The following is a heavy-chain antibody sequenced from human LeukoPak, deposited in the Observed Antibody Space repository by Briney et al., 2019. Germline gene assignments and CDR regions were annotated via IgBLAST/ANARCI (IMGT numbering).Heavy chain of an antibody. CDR2: IWYDGSKK. J-gene: IGHJ4*02. Sequence: PGGSLRLSCAASGYTFRRNGMHWVRQAPGKGLEWVAVIWYDGSKKYYGDSVRGRFTISRDNSKNTLYLQMSSLRAEDTAVYYCARWLSDKIDSNGYLDYWGQGTLVAVSS. D-gene: IGHD5-18*01. CDR1: GYTFRRNG. V-gene: IGHV3-33*01. CDR3: ARWLSDKIDSNGYLDY.